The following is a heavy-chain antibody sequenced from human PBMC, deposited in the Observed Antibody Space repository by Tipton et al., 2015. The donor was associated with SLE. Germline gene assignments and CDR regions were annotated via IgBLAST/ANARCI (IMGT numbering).Heavy chain of an antibody. J-gene: IGHJ4*02. Sequence: QLVQSGGGLVQPGGSLRLSCATSGFSFSSYAMSWVRQAPGKGLEWVSVIYNDDSITYYAESVKGRFTISRDDSRNTVSLQLNSLRPEDTAVYYCAKVSDFWTGYGGLWGQGTLVTVSS. CDR3: AKVSDFWTGYGGL. D-gene: IGHD3/OR15-3a*01. V-gene: IGHV3-23*03. CDR2: IYNDDSIT. CDR1: GFSFSSYA.